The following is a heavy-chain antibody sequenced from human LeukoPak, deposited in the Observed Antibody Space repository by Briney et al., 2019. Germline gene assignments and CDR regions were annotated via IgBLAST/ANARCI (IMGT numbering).Heavy chain of an antibody. J-gene: IGHJ4*02. CDR2: VSTYNGNT. CDR1: GYTFTTYG. Sequence: ASVKVSCKASGYTFTTYGITWVRQAPGQGLEWMGWVSTYNGNTNYAQNLQDRVTMTRNTSISTAYMELSSLRSEDTAVYYCARAVRSRTRLYYFDYWGQGTLVTVSS. CDR3: ARAVRSRTRLYYFDY. D-gene: IGHD4-17*01. V-gene: IGHV1-18*01.